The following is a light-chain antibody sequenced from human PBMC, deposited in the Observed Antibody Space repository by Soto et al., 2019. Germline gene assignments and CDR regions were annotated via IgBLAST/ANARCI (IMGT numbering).Light chain of an antibody. V-gene: IGKV3-11*01. J-gene: IGKJ5*01. CDR1: QSVSSY. Sequence: EIVLTQSPATLSLSPGERVTLSCRASQSVSSYLAWYQQKPGQAPRLLIDDASNRATGIPARFSGRGSGTYCTLTISSLRPEDFAVYYLQQRSYWTITFGQGTRLEIK. CDR3: QQRSYWTIT. CDR2: DAS.